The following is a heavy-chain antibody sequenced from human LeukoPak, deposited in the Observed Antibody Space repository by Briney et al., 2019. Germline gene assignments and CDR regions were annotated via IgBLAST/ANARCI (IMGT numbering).Heavy chain of an antibody. D-gene: IGHD6-19*01. CDR3: ARNVGWYSHDS. Sequence: PSETLSLTCTVSGDSLSSHYWSWIRQPPGKGLEWIGYIYGSGSTHYDPSLRRRVTMSEDTSKNQFSLKLTYVTAADTAVYYCARNVGWYSHDSWGQGTLVTVSS. CDR2: IYGSGST. J-gene: IGHJ4*02. V-gene: IGHV4-59*08. CDR1: GDSLSSHY.